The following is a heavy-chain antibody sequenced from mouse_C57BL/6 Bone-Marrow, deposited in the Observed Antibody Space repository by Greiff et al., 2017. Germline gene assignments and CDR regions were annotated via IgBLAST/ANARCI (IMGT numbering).Heavy chain of an antibody. J-gene: IGHJ2*01. CDR1: GYTFTDYY. CDR3: ARRRNYGSSYFDY. V-gene: IGHV1-19*01. Sequence: VQLQQSGPVLVKPGASVKMSCKASGYTFTDYYMNWVKQSHGKSLEWIGVINPYNGGTSYNQKFKGKATLTVDKSSSTAYMELNSLTSEDSAVYYCARRRNYGSSYFDYWGQGTTLTVSS. D-gene: IGHD1-1*01. CDR2: INPYNGGT.